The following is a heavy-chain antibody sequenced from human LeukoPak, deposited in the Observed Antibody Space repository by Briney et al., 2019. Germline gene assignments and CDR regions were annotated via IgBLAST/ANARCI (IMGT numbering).Heavy chain of an antibody. V-gene: IGHV1-2*02. CDR2: IDRNSGAT. D-gene: IGHD5-12*01. J-gene: IGHJ4*02. Sequence: ASVKVSCKASGYTFTGYYLHWVRQGPGQGLEWMGWIDRNSGATHYAQRFQGRVTMTRDTSINTTYMELSRLRSDDTAVYYCAGGPYSAYDWVYCGQGTLVTVSS. CDR1: GYTFTGYY. CDR3: AGGPYSAYDWVY.